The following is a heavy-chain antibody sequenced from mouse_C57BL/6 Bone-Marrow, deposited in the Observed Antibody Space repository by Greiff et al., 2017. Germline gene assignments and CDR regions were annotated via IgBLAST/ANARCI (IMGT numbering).Heavy chain of an antibody. V-gene: IGHV1-18*01. Sequence: EVQLQQSGPELVKPGASVKIPCKASGYTFTDYNMDWVKQSHGKSLEWIGDINPNNGGTIYNQKFKGKATLTVDQSSSTAYMELRSLTSEDTAVYYCARKGYYGSNYYAMDYWGQGTSVTVSS. CDR3: ARKGYYGSNYYAMDY. J-gene: IGHJ4*01. CDR1: GYTFTDYN. CDR2: INPNNGGT. D-gene: IGHD1-1*01.